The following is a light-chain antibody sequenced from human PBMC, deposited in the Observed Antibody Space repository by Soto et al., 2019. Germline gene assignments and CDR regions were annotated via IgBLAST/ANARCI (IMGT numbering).Light chain of an antibody. Sequence: QSALTQPPSASGSPGQSVTISCTGTSSAVGGYNYVSWYQQHPGKAPKLMIYEVSKRPSGVPDRFSGSKSGNTASLTVSGLQAEDEADYYCSSYAGSNLYVFGNGTKVTVL. V-gene: IGLV2-8*01. CDR3: SSYAGSNLYV. CDR1: SSAVGGYNY. CDR2: EVS. J-gene: IGLJ1*01.